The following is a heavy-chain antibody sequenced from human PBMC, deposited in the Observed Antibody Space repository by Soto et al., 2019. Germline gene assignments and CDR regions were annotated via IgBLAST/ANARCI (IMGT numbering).Heavy chain of an antibody. CDR1: GGSISSYY. J-gene: IGHJ3*02. Sequence: GPGPIKTSETLSLTRTVSGGSISSYYWSWIRQPPGKGLEWIGYIYYSGSTNYNPSLKSRVTISVDTSKNQFSLKLSSVTAADTAVYYCARYNWNDGVAFDIWGQGTMVTVSS. CDR2: IYYSGST. D-gene: IGHD1-1*01. CDR3: ARYNWNDGVAFDI. V-gene: IGHV4-59*01.